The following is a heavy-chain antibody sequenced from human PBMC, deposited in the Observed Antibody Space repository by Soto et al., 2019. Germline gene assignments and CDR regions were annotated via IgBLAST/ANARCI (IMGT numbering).Heavy chain of an antibody. CDR1: GGSISSEGYY. V-gene: IGHV4-31*03. CDR3: ARGRGYSYGPYYFDY. J-gene: IGHJ4*02. CDR2: IYYSGTT. D-gene: IGHD5-18*01. Sequence: PSETLSLTCTVSGGSISSEGYYWSWFRQLPGRGLEWIGDIYYSGTTYHNPSLRSRLTISGDASKNQFSLKLSSVTDADTAPYYCARGRGYSYGPYYFDYWGQGTLVTVSS.